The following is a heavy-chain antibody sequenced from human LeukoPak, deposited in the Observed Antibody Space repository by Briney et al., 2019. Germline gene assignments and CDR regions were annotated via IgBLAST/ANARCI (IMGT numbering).Heavy chain of an antibody. V-gene: IGHV1-18*01. D-gene: IGHD1-26*01. Sequence: GASVKVSCKASGYTFTSYGISWVRQAPGQGLEWMGWISAYNGNTNYAQKLQGRVTMPTDTSTSTAYMELRSLRSDDTAVYDCARDLTSSYYPGFDPWGQGTLVTVSS. CDR2: ISAYNGNT. CDR1: GYTFTSYG. J-gene: IGHJ5*02. CDR3: ARDLTSSYYPGFDP.